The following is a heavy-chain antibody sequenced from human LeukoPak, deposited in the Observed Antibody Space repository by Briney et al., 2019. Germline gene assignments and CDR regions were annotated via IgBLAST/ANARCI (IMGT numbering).Heavy chain of an antibody. CDR3: ARGRKGWFDP. CDR1: GGSFSGYY. J-gene: IGHJ5*02. CDR2: INHSGST. Sequence: SETLSLTCAVYGGSFSGYYWSWIRQPPGKGLEWIGEINHSGSTNYNPSLKSRVTISVDTSKNQFSLKLSSVTAADTAVYYCARGRKGWFDPWGQGTLVTVSS. V-gene: IGHV4-34*01.